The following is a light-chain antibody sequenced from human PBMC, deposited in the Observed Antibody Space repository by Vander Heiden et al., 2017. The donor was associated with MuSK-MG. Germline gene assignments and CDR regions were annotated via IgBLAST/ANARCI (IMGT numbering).Light chain of an antibody. V-gene: IGKV3-11*01. CDR3: QQRNNYHPWVT. J-gene: IGKJ5*01. CDR2: DAS. CDR1: QNVTSF. Sequence: EIVLTQSPATLSLSPGERATLSCRASQNVTSFLPWYQHNPGQAPRLVIYDASNRATDIPARFSGSGCGTDFTLSISSLEPEDFAVYYCQQRNNYHPWVTFGQGTQVEIK.